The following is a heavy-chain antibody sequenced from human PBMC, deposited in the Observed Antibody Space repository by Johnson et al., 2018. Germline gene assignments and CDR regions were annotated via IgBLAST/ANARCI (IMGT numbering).Heavy chain of an antibody. J-gene: IGHJ3*02. Sequence: VQLVESGGGLVQPGGSLRLSCAASGFTFSSYDMHWVRQVTGKGLEWVSAIGSAGDTYYPGSVKGRFTISRENAKNSLYLQMNSLRAGDTAVYYCARDRRATAMGGDALDIWGQGTMVTVSS. D-gene: IGHD5-18*01. V-gene: IGHV3-13*01. CDR1: GFTFSSYD. CDR2: IGSAGDT. CDR3: ARDRRATAMGGDALDI.